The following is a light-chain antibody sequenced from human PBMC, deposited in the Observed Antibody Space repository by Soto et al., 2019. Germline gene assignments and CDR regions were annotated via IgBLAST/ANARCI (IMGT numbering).Light chain of an antibody. CDR1: QTISSS. Sequence: DIRMTQSPSTLSASVGDRVTITCRASQTISSSLAWYRQKPGRAPNLLIYKASSIESGVPSRFSGSGSGTEFTLTISRLQPDDFATYYCQQYDTSPWTFGHGTKVEIK. V-gene: IGKV1-5*03. J-gene: IGKJ1*01. CDR3: QQYDTSPWT. CDR2: KAS.